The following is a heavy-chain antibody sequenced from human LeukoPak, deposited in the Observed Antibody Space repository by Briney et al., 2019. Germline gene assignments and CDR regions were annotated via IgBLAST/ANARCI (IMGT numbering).Heavy chain of an antibody. CDR2: IYYSGST. V-gene: IGHV4-59*01. CDR3: ASWGYYYDSSGYYSTKRYNWFDP. J-gene: IGHJ5*02. D-gene: IGHD3-22*01. CDR1: GGSISSYF. Sequence: PSETLSLTCTVSGGSISSYFWSWIRQPPGKGLEWIGYIYYSGSTNYNPSLKSRVTISVDTSKNQFSLKLSSVTAADTAVYYCASWGYYYDSSGYYSTKRYNWFDPWGQGTLVTVSS.